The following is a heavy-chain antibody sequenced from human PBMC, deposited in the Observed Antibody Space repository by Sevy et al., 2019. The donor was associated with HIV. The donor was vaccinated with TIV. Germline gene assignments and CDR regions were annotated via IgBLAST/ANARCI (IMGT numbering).Heavy chain of an antibody. CDR3: AKVVVAADIVPLYYYATGMDV. V-gene: IGHV3-23*01. CDR2: ISGSGDST. Sequence: GGSLRLSCAASGFTFSNYAINWVRQAPGKGLEWVSRISGSGDSTFYADSVKGRFTISRDNSKNTVHLQMNSLRVEDMAVYYCAKVVVAADIVPLYYYATGMDVWGQGTTVTVSS. CDR1: GFTFSNYA. J-gene: IGHJ6*02. D-gene: IGHD2-15*01.